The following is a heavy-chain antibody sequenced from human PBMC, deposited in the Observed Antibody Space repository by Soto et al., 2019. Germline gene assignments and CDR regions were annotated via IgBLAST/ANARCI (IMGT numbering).Heavy chain of an antibody. J-gene: IGHJ6*02. CDR2: ISGSSGNST. D-gene: IGHD7-27*01. CDR3: AKHPDWGGYYYNGMDV. V-gene: IGHV3-23*01. Sequence: EVQLLESGGGLVQPGGSLRLSCAASGFTFSDYAMNWVRQAPGKGLEWVSFISGSSGNSTYYADSVKGRFTVSRDNSKNTRYRQMNSLRAENTAVYYCAKHPDWGGYYYNGMDVWGRGSTVAVTS. CDR1: GFTFSDYA.